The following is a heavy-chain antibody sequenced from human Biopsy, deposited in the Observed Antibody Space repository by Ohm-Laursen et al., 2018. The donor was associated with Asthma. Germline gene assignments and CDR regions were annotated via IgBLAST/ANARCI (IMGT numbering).Heavy chain of an antibody. D-gene: IGHD3-10*01. CDR1: GYTFNSAG. Sequence: SSVKVSCKTSGYTFNSAGITWVRQAPGQGLEWMGWISVYSGNTKVAQKLQDRVTMITDTSTSTAYMELMSLRSDDTAVYFCARAVDYSHYYGIDVWGQGTTVTVS. V-gene: IGHV1-18*01. CDR3: ARAVDYSHYYGIDV. J-gene: IGHJ6*02. CDR2: ISVYSGNT.